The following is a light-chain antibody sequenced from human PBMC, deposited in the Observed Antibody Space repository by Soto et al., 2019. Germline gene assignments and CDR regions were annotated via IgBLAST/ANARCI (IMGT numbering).Light chain of an antibody. CDR3: QQYVSSPRT. CDR1: QSVTSSY. J-gene: IGKJ1*01. V-gene: IGKV3-20*01. CDR2: GAS. Sequence: EIVLTQSPGTLSLSPGERATLSCRASQSVTSSYLAWFQQKPGQAPRLLIYGASNRATGIPDRFRGSGSGTDFTLTISRLETEDFAVYDCQQYVSSPRTFGQGTKVEIK.